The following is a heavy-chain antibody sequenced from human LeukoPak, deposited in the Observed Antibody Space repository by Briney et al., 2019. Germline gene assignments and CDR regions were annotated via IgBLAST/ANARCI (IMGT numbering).Heavy chain of an antibody. D-gene: IGHD1-26*01. Sequence: SVKVSCKASGGTFSSYAISWVRQAPGQGLEWMGRIIPILGIANYAQKFQGRVTITADKSTSTAYMELSSLRSEDTAVYYCAGEREGAASNCAFDIWGQGTMVTVSS. CDR3: AGEREGAASNCAFDI. CDR1: GGTFSSYA. CDR2: IIPILGIA. V-gene: IGHV1-69*04. J-gene: IGHJ3*02.